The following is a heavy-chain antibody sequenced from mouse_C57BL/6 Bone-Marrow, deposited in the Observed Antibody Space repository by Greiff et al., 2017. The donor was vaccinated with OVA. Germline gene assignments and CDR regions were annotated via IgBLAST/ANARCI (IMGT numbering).Heavy chain of an antibody. D-gene: IGHD1-1*02. CDR2: IYPGSGST. V-gene: IGHV1-55*01. J-gene: IGHJ4*01. CDR1: GYTFTSYW. Sequence: QVQLQQPGAELVKPGASVKMSCKASGYTFTSYWITWVKQRPGQGLEWIGDIYPGSGSTNYNEKFKSKATLTVDTSSSTAYMQLSSLTSEDSAVYFFASQGGSYYHAMDYWGQGTSVTVSS. CDR3: ASQGGSYYHAMDY.